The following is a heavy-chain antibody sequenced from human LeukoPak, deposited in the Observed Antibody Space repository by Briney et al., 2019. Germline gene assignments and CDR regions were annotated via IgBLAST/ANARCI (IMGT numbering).Heavy chain of an antibody. J-gene: IGHJ4*02. CDR3: ARDVPYSGSFVASEGLFDY. V-gene: IGHV4-39*07. Sequence: PSETLSLTCTVSGGSISSSSYYWGWIRQPPGKGLEWIGSIYYSGSTYYNPSLKSRVTISVDTSKNQFSLKLSSVTAADTAVYYCARDVPYSGSFVASEGLFDYWGQGTLVTVSS. CDR2: IYYSGST. CDR1: GGSISSSSYY. D-gene: IGHD3-10*01.